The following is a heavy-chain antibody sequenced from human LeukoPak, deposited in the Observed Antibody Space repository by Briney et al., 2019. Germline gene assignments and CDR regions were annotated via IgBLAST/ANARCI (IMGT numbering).Heavy chain of an antibody. CDR3: ARIHYYDSSGYYDAFDI. J-gene: IGHJ3*02. V-gene: IGHV2-70*11. CDR1: GYSLSTSGMC. D-gene: IGHD3-22*01. Sequence: KSGPTLVNPTQTLTQTCTFSGYSLSTSGMCVSWIRQPPGKALEWLARIDWDDDKYYSTSLKTRLTISKDTSKNQVVLTMTNMDPVDTATYYCARIHYYDSSGYYDAFDIWGQGSMVTVSS. CDR2: IDWDDDK.